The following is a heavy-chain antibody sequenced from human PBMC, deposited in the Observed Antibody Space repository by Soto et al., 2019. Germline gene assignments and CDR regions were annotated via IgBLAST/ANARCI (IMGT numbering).Heavy chain of an antibody. V-gene: IGHV4-39*01. CDR1: GGSISSSSYY. J-gene: IGHJ3*02. CDR3: ASDSRASDAFDI. CDR2: IYYSGST. Sequence: SETLSLTCTVSGGSISSSSYYWGWIRQPPGKGLEWIGSIYYSGSTYYNPSLKSRVTVSVDTSKNQFSLKLSSVTAADTAVYYCASDSRASDAFDIWGQGTMVTVSS. D-gene: IGHD2-21*01.